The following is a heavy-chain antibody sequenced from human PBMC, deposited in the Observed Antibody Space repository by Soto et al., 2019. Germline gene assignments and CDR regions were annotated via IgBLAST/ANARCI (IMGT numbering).Heavy chain of an antibody. CDR3: ARSKALRYSSRWYVHYYYYGMDV. CDR2: INHSVST. J-gene: IGHJ6*02. Sequence: SETLSLTCAVYGGSFSGYYWSWIRQPPGKGLEWIGEINHSVSTNYNPSLKSRVTISVDTTKNQFSLKLSSVTAADTAVYYCARSKALRYSSRWYVHYYYYGMDVWGQGTKVTVSS. D-gene: IGHD6-13*01. V-gene: IGHV4-34*01. CDR1: GGSFSGYY.